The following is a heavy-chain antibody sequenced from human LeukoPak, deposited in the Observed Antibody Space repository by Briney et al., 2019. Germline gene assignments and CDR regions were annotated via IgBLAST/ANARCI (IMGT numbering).Heavy chain of an antibody. CDR2: IYYSGST. J-gene: IGHJ3*02. CDR3: ARHFPQLLWFGELSPSDAFDI. CDR1: GGSISSYY. D-gene: IGHD3-10*01. Sequence: KPSETLSLTCTVSGGSISSYYWSWIRQPPGKGLEWIGYIYYSGSTNYNPSLKSRVTISVDTSKNQFSLKLSSVTAADTAVYYCARHFPQLLWFGELSPSDAFDIWGQGTMVTVSS. V-gene: IGHV4-59*01.